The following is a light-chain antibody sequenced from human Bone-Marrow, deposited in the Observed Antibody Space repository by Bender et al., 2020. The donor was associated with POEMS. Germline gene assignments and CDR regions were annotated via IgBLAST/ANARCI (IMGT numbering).Light chain of an antibody. Sequence: SYELTQPPSVSVSPGQTARITCGGNNIGSKRVHWYQQRPGQAPLLVIQYDIDRPSGIPERFSGSKSGTSASLAITGLQAEDEADYYCQSYDISLSAWVFGGRTKLTAL. CDR1: NIGSKR. J-gene: IGLJ3*02. V-gene: IGLV3-21*01. CDR3: QSYDISLSAWV. CDR2: YDI.